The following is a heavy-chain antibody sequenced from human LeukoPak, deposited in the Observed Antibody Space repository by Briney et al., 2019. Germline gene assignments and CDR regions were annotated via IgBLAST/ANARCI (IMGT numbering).Heavy chain of an antibody. CDR3: ARASDYYDSSGYKGAFDI. J-gene: IGHJ3*02. Sequence: SETLSLTCTVSGGSITSGPYYWSWIRRPAGKGLEWIGRIHSGGSTRYNASLKSRVTMSLDTSKNQVSLKLTSMTAADTAVYYCARASDYYDSSGYKGAFDIWGQGTMVTVSS. V-gene: IGHV4-61*02. CDR2: IHSGGST. D-gene: IGHD3-22*01. CDR1: GGSITSGPYY.